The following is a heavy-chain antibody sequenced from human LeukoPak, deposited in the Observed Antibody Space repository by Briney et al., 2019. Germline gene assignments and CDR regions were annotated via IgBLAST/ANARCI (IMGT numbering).Heavy chain of an antibody. Sequence: ASVTVSCTASGYTFTGYYMHWVRQAPGQGLEWMGRINPNSGGTNYAQKFQGRVTMTRDTSISAAYMELSRLRSDDTAVYYCARGYSYGSDYWGQGTLVTVSS. V-gene: IGHV1-2*06. CDR3: ARGYSYGSDY. CDR2: INPNSGGT. D-gene: IGHD5-18*01. CDR1: GYTFTGYY. J-gene: IGHJ4*02.